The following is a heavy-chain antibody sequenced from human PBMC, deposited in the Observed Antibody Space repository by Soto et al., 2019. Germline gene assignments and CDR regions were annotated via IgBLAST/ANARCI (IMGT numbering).Heavy chain of an antibody. V-gene: IGHV1-69*06. CDR1: GGTFSSYA. J-gene: IGHJ5*02. CDR2: VIPIFGTA. CDR3: ASATATYYYGSSGDYYGGWFDP. D-gene: IGHD3-22*01. Sequence: QVQLVQSGAEVKKPGSSVKVSCKASGGTFSSYAISWVRQAPGQGLEWMGGVIPIFGTANYAQKFQGRVTITADKSTSTDNMELSSLRSEDRAVYYCASATATYYYGSSGDYYGGWFDPWGQGTLGTVSS.